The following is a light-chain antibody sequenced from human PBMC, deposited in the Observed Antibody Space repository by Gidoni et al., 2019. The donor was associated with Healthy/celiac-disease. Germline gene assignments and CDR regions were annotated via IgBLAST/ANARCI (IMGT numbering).Light chain of an antibody. J-gene: IGKJ2*01. CDR2: GAS. Sequence: EIVLTQSPGTLSLSPGERATLSCRKSQSVSSSYLAWYQQKPGQAPRLLIYGASCRATGIPDRFSGSGSGTDCTLTISRLEPEDFAVYYCQQYETFGQGTKLEIK. V-gene: IGKV3-20*01. CDR3: QQYET. CDR1: QSVSSSY.